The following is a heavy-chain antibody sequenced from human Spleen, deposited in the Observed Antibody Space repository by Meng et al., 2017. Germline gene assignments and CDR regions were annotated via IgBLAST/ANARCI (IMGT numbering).Heavy chain of an antibody. Sequence: EVHLVESGGGPVKPGGSLRVSGAASGFDFSRYSMNWIRQAPGKGLEWVASISSSGNYKYYPDSLKGRFTVSRDNARNSVFLQMDSLRVDDTAVYYCARGGVYSSNWSDSWGQGTLVTVSS. D-gene: IGHD6-19*01. J-gene: IGHJ5*01. V-gene: IGHV3-21*01. CDR2: ISSSGNYK. CDR1: GFDFSRYS. CDR3: ARGGVYSSNWSDS.